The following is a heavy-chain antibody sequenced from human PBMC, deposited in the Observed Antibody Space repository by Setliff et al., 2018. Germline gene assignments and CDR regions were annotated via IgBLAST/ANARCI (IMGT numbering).Heavy chain of an antibody. V-gene: IGHV3-53*01. J-gene: IGHJ5*01. CDR3: ARDLGNWFDP. CDR1: GLIVSDIH. Sequence: GESLKISCAVSGLIVSDIHMTWVRQTPGKGLEWLSVIYNSDSRYYADSVKGRFTTSRDDSKNTLYLQMNNLRAEDTAIYYCARDLGNWFDPGGQGTLVTVSS. D-gene: IGHD3-16*01. CDR2: IYNSDSR.